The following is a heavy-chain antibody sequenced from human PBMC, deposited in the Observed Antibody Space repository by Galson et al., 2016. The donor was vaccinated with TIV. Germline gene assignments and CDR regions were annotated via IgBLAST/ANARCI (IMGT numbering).Heavy chain of an antibody. CDR1: GFTFSGYA. J-gene: IGHJ6*02. D-gene: IGHD2-21*02. Sequence: SLRLSCAASGFTFSGYAMHWVRQAPGKGLEWLAVISYDGNDKYYSDSVKGRFTISRDNSKDTPFPQMKSLRGEDTAVYYCARTVTENVYYSGLDVWGQGTTVTVSS. V-gene: IGHV3-30*04. CDR2: ISYDGNDK. CDR3: ARTVTENVYYSGLDV.